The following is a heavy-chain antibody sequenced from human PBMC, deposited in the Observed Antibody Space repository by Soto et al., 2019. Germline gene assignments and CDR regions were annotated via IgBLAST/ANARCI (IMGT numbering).Heavy chain of an antibody. V-gene: IGHV3-48*03. J-gene: IGHJ3*02. D-gene: IGHD6-13*01. CDR1: GFTFSSYE. CDR3: ARDGGIAASDI. Sequence: GGSLRLSWAASGFTFSSYEMNWVRQAQGKGLEWVSYISSSGSTIYYADSVKGRFTISRDNAKNSLYLQMNSLRAKDTAVYYCARDGGIAASDIWGQGTMVTVSS. CDR2: ISSSGSTI.